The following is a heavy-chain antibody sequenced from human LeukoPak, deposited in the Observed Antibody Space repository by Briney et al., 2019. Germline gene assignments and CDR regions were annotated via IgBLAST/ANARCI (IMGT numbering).Heavy chain of an antibody. CDR1: GFTFSSYS. V-gene: IGHV3-30*02. J-gene: IGHJ6*03. CDR3: AKDYDFWSGLLLPGYYMDV. D-gene: IGHD3-3*01. CDR2: IRYDGSNK. Sequence: GGSLRLSCAASGFTFSSYSMNWVRQAPGKGLEWVAFIRYDGSNKYYADSVKGRFTISRDNSKNTLYLQMNSLRAEDTAVYYCAKDYDFWSGLLLPGYYMDVWGKGTTVTVSS.